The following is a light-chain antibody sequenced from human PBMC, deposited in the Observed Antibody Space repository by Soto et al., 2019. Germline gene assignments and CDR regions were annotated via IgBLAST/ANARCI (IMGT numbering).Light chain of an antibody. CDR1: QSVYSS. CDR3: QQHNNWPPIT. Sequence: ETVMTQSPATLSVSPGERATLSCRASQSVYSSLAWYQQKPGQAPRLLMYGSSIRATGIPARFSGSGSGTEFTLTISSLQSEDFAVYYCQQHNNWPPITFGQGTRLEIK. V-gene: IGKV3-15*01. CDR2: GSS. J-gene: IGKJ5*01.